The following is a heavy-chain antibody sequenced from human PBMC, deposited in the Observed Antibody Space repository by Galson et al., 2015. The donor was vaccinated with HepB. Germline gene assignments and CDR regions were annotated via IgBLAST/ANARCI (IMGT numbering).Heavy chain of an antibody. D-gene: IGHD4-23*01. CDR2: ISYDANTK. J-gene: IGHJ3*01. CDR1: GFTFSNYA. V-gene: IGHV3-30-3*01. Sequence: SLRLSCAASGFTFSNYAVHWVRQAPGKGLEWVTIISYDANTKYYADSVKGRFTISRDNSKNTLYLQMNNLRAEDTAVYYCARDPNPYGGTNACHAWGQETMVTVSS. CDR3: ARDPNPYGGTNACHA.